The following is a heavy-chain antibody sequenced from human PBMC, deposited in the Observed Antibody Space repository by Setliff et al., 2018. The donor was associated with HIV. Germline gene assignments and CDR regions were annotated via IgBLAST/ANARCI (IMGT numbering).Heavy chain of an antibody. V-gene: IGHV4-4*07. D-gene: IGHD3-10*01. Sequence: SETLSLTCTVSGGSVSSYYWSWIRQAAGQGLEWIGLIYTGGNTYYNPSLKSRVTISVETSKNQVSLKLSSVTAADTAVYYCARDLEYYYGSGSYGVFDYWGQGTLVTVSS. CDR3: ARDLEYYYGSGSYGVFDY. J-gene: IGHJ4*02. CDR1: GGSVSSYY. CDR2: IYTGGNT.